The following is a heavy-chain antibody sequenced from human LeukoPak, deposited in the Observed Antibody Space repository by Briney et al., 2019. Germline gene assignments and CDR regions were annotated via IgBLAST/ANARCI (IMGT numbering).Heavy chain of an antibody. CDR2: MNPNSGNT. Sequence: ASVKVSCKASGYTFTSYDINWVRQATGQGLEWMGWMNPNSGNTGYAQKFQGRVTMTRNTSISTAYMELSSLRSEDTAVYYCARGDIVVVPAATQLPYYYYGMDVWGQGTTVTVSS. V-gene: IGHV1-8*01. J-gene: IGHJ6*02. CDR3: ARGDIVVVPAATQLPYYYYGMDV. D-gene: IGHD2-2*01. CDR1: GYTFTSYD.